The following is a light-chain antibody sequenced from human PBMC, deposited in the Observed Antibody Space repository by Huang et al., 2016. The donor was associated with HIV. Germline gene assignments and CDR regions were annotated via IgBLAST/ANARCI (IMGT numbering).Light chain of an antibody. Sequence: DIQMTQSPSTLSASVGDRVTITCRASQSISNWLAWHQQKPGKAPKLLIYKASSLESGVPSRFIGSGSETEFTLTISSLQPDDFATYYCQQYNTYSRTFGQGTKV. CDR1: QSISNW. CDR3: QQYNTYSRT. CDR2: KAS. J-gene: IGKJ1*01. V-gene: IGKV1-5*03.